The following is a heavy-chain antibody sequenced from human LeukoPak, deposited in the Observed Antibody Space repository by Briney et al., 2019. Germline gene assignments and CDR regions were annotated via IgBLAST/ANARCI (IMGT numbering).Heavy chain of an antibody. CDR1: GGSISSYY. V-gene: IGHV4-59*08. CDR2: IYYSGST. J-gene: IGHJ4*02. Sequence: SETLSLTCTVSGGSISSYYWSWIRQPPGKGLEWIGYIYYSGSTNYNPSLKSRVTISVDTSKNQFSLKLSSVTAADTAVYYCARLAYGSSWHFDYWGQGTLVTVSS. D-gene: IGHD6-13*01. CDR3: ARLAYGSSWHFDY.